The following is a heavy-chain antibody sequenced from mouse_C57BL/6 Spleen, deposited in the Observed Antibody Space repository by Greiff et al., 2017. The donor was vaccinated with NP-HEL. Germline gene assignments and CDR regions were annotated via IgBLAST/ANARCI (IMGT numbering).Heavy chain of an antibody. CDR2: INPSSGYT. J-gene: IGHJ1*03. CDR3: ASDGEDGYFDV. CDR1: GYTFTSYW. Sequence: VQLQQSGAELAKPGASVKLSCKASGYTFTSYWMHWVKQRPGQGLEWIGYINPSSGYTKYNQKFKAKATLTADKSSSTAYMQLSSLTYEDSAVYYCASDGEDGYFDVWGTGTTVTVSS. V-gene: IGHV1-7*01.